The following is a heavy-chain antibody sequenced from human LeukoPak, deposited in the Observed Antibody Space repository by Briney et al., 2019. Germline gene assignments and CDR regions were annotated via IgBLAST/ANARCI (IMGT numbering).Heavy chain of an antibody. V-gene: IGHV3-30-3*01. CDR2: ISYDGINK. Sequence: PGGSLRLSCAASGFTFSSYAMDWVRQAPGKGLEWVAVISYDGINKYYADSVKGRFTISRDNSKNALYLQMNSLRAEDTAVYYCAKDLWAAAGTPSGDYWGQGTLVTVSS. D-gene: IGHD6-13*01. J-gene: IGHJ4*02. CDR1: GFTFSSYA. CDR3: AKDLWAAAGTPSGDY.